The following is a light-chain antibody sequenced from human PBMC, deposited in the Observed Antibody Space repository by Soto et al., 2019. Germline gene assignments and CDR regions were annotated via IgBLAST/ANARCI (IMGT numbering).Light chain of an antibody. Sequence: QSALTQPPSASGSPGQSVTISCTGTSSDVGGYNYVSWYQQHPGKAPKLMTYEVSKRPSGVPDRFSGSKSGNTASLTVSGLQAEDEADYYCSSYAGSNNYFFGTGPKLTVL. CDR3: SSYAGSNNYF. CDR1: SSDVGGYNY. CDR2: EVS. J-gene: IGLJ1*01. V-gene: IGLV2-8*01.